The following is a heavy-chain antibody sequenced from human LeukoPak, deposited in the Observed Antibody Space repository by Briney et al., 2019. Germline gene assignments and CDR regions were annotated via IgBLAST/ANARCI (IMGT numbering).Heavy chain of an antibody. Sequence: SETLSLTCTVSGGSISSSSHYWGWIRQPPGKGLEWIGNMYYSGSTYYNPSLKSRVTISVDTSKNQFSLNLSSVTAADTAVYYCASRDYFDYWGQGTLVTVSS. V-gene: IGHV4-39*01. CDR2: MYYSGST. J-gene: IGHJ4*02. CDR3: ASRDYFDY. CDR1: GGSISSSSHY.